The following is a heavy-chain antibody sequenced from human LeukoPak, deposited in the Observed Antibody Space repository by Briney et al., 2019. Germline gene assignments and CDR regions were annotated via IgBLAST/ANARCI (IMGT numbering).Heavy chain of an antibody. Sequence: GGSLPVSRAASGFTFSAYSMNWVRQAPGKGLEWVSCISSSSSYIYYADSVKGRFTISRDNPQNSLYLQMSSLRAEDTAVYYCARAWRGSYVFDYWGQGRPATVSS. CDR3: ARAWRGSYVFDY. CDR2: ISSSSSYI. V-gene: IGHV3-21*01. J-gene: IGHJ4*02. D-gene: IGHD3-3*01. CDR1: GFTFSAYS.